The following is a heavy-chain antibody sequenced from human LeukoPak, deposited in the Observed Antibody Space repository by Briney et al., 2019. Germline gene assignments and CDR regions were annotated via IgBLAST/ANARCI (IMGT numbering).Heavy chain of an antibody. CDR1: GFTFDDYA. V-gene: IGHV3-30*18. CDR2: ISYDGSNK. Sequence: GGSLRLSCAASGFTFDDYAMHWVRQAPGKGLEWVAVISYDGSNKYYADSVKGRFTISRDNSKNTLNLQMNSLRTEDTAVHYCAKELVESTMIRGAIHYFYYSYMDVWGKGTTVTVSS. D-gene: IGHD3-10*01. CDR3: AKELVESTMIRGAIHYFYYSYMDV. J-gene: IGHJ6*03.